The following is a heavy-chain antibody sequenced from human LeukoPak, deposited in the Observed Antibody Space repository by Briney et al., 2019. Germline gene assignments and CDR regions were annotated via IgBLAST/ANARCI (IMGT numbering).Heavy chain of an antibody. CDR3: ARGLGAIAVAGWSYYFDY. Sequence: PSETLSLTCTVSGGSISSYHWSWIRQPAGKGLEWIGRIYTSGSTNYNPSLKSRVTMSVDTSKNQFSLKLSSVTAADTAVYYCARGLGAIAVAGWSYYFDYWGQGTLVTVSS. CDR1: GGSISSYH. CDR2: IYTSGST. J-gene: IGHJ4*02. D-gene: IGHD6-19*01. V-gene: IGHV4-4*07.